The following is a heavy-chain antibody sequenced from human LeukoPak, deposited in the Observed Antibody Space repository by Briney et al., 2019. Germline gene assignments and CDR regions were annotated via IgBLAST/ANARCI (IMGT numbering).Heavy chain of an antibody. CDR1: GFTFSTYS. CDR2: ISSSSGTI. Sequence: GGSLRLSCAASGFTFSTYSMIWVRQAPGKGLECISYISSSSGTIYYADSVKGRFTISRDNAKNSLYLQMNGLRAEDTAVYYCARDVVGSDYWGQGTLVTVSS. D-gene: IGHD6-25*01. J-gene: IGHJ4*02. CDR3: ARDVVGSDY. V-gene: IGHV3-48*01.